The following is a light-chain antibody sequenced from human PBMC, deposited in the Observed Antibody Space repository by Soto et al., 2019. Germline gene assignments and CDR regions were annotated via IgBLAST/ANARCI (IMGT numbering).Light chain of an antibody. J-gene: IGKJ1*01. CDR1: KNINKW. CDR2: TAS. Sequence: DIQMTQSPSTLSASVGDRVTITCRTSKNINKWLAWYQQKPGKVPKLLIYTASTLESGVPSRFSGSGSGTEFTLTISCLQPDDFATYYCQQYNSYSRGTFGQGTKVEI. V-gene: IGKV1-5*03. CDR3: QQYNSYSRGT.